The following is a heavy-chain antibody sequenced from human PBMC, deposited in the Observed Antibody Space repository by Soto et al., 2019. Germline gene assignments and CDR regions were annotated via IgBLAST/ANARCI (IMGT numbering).Heavy chain of an antibody. D-gene: IGHD2-2*01. J-gene: IGHJ4*01. CDR2: INPSGGST. Sequence: QVQLVQSGAEVKKPGASVKVSCKASGYTFTSYYMHWVRQAPGQGLEWMGIINPSGGSTSYEQKFQGRVTMTRDTSTSTVYMELSSLRSEDTAVYYCVRDQYCSSTSCRLPSYYFDFWGHGTLVTVSS. CDR3: VRDQYCSSTSCRLPSYYFDF. V-gene: IGHV1-46*01. CDR1: GYTFTSYY.